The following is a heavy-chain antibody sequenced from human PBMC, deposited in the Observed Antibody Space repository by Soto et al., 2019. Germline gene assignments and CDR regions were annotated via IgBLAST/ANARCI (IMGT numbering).Heavy chain of an antibody. D-gene: IGHD2-21*02. J-gene: IGHJ4*02. CDR1: GGSFSGYY. V-gene: IGHV4-34*01. CDR3: AVEDDCGGDCYGSY. Sequence: QVQLQQWGAGLLKPSETLSLTCAVYGGSFSGYYWSWIRQPPGKGLEWIGEINHSGSTNYNPSLKSRVTISVDTSKNQFSLKLSSVTAADTAVYYCAVEDDCGGDCYGSYWGQGTLVTVSS. CDR2: INHSGST.